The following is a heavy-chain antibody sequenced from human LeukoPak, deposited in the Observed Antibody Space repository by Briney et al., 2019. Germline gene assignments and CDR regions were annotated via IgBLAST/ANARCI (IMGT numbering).Heavy chain of an antibody. V-gene: IGHV3-7*03. CDR1: GGSFSGYY. CDR3: AREDHSNYNY. J-gene: IGHJ4*02. CDR2: IKQDGGEK. Sequence: ETLSLTCAVYGGSFSGYYWSWIRQPPGKGLEWVANIKQDGGEKFYVDSVKGRFTISRDNAKNLLYLQMNSLRAEDTAVYYCAREDHSNYNYWGQGTLVTVSS. D-gene: IGHD4-11*01.